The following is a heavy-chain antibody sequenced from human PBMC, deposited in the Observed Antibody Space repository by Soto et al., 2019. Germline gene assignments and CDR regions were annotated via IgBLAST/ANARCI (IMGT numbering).Heavy chain of an antibody. V-gene: IGHV3-23*01. Sequence: EVQLLESGGGLVQPGGSLRLSCADSEFTFSSNAMHWVRQAPGKGLEWVSGITGSGSTTFYADSVKGRFTISRDNSKNTLYLHMSSLRAEDTATYYCAKDFTAYLSSWFHLWGQGTGVTFSS. CDR3: AKDFTAYLSSWFHL. CDR2: ITGSGSTT. CDR1: EFTFSSNA. D-gene: IGHD6-13*01. J-gene: IGHJ5*02.